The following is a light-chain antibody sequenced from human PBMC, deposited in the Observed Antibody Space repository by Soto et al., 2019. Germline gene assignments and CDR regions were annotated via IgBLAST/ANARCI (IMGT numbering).Light chain of an antibody. CDR1: NSNIGSNT. CDR3: AAWDDSLKVYV. V-gene: IGLV1-44*01. Sequence: QPVLTQPPSASGTPGQRVTISSSGSNSNIGSNTVNWYQQLPGTAPKLLIYHDKQRPSGVPDRFSASKSGTSASLAISGLQSEDEADYYCAAWDDSLKVYVFGTGTKVTVL. CDR2: HDK. J-gene: IGLJ1*01.